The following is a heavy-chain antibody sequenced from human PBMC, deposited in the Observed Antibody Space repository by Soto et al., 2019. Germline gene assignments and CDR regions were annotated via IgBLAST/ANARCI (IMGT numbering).Heavy chain of an antibody. CDR2: ISGSGGST. CDR3: AKGRHVVVVAATQLFDY. V-gene: IGHV3-23*01. CDR1: GFTFSSYA. J-gene: IGHJ4*02. D-gene: IGHD2-15*01. Sequence: GGSLRLSCAASGFTFSSYAMSWVRQAPGKGLEWVSAISGSGGSTYYADSVKGRFTISRDNSKNTLYLQMNSLRAEDTAVYYCAKGRHVVVVAATQLFDYWGQGTLVTVSS.